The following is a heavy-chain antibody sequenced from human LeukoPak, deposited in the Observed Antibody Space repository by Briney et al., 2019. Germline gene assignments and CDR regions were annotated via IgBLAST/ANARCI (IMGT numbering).Heavy chain of an antibody. CDR1: GYSISSGYY. D-gene: IGHD3-22*01. Sequence: PSETLSLTCTVSGYSISSGYYWGWIRQPPGKGLEWIGSIYHSGSTYYNPSLKSRVTISVDTSKNQFSLKLSSVTAADTAVYYCARVSLGYYDSSGAYFDYWGQGTLVTVSS. J-gene: IGHJ4*02. CDR2: IYHSGST. V-gene: IGHV4-38-2*02. CDR3: ARVSLGYYDSSGAYFDY.